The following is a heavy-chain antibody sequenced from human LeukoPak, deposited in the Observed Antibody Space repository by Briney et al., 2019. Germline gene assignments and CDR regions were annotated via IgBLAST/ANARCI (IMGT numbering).Heavy chain of an antibody. Sequence: GGSLRLSCAASGFTFSSYGMHWVRQAPGKGLEWVAVIWYDGSDKYYADSMKGRFTISRDNSKNTLYLQMNSLRAEDTAVYYCARSYDSSTVGAFDIWGQGTMVTVSS. D-gene: IGHD3-22*01. CDR2: IWYDGSDK. CDR3: ARSYDSSTVGAFDI. J-gene: IGHJ3*02. V-gene: IGHV3-33*01. CDR1: GFTFSSYG.